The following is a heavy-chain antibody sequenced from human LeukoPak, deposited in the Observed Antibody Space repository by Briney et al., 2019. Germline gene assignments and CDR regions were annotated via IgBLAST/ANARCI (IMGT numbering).Heavy chain of an antibody. CDR3: ARGGYCSGTTCYSLNAFDI. CDR2: ITSSGGSTI. J-gene: IGHJ3*02. CDR1: RFTFSSYE. D-gene: IGHD2-2*03. Sequence: GGSLRLSCAASRFTFSSYEMNWVRQAPGKGLEWVSYITSSGGSTIYYADSVKGRFTISRDNAKNSLYLQMNSLRAEDTAVYYCARGGYCSGTTCYSLNAFDIWGQGTMVIVSS. V-gene: IGHV3-48*03.